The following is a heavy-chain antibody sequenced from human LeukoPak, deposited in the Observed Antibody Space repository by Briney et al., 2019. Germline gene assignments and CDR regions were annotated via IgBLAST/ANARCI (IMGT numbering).Heavy chain of an antibody. J-gene: IGHJ4*02. CDR1: GFTFSSYS. CDR3: ARLSIAAAFDY. CDR2: ISSSSSTI. D-gene: IGHD6-13*01. Sequence: PGGSLRLSCAASGFTFSSYSMNWVRQAPGKGLEWVSYISSSSSTIYYADSVKGRFTISRDNAKNSLYLQMNSLRAEDTAVYYCARLSIAAAFDYWGQGTLVTVSS. V-gene: IGHV3-48*04.